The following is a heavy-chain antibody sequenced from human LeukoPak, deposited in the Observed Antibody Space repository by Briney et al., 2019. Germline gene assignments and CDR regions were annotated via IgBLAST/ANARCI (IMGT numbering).Heavy chain of an antibody. J-gene: IGHJ4*02. V-gene: IGHV4-59*01. CDR1: GGSISSYY. CDR3: ARDYDSSGYYPLGY. Sequence: PSETLSLTCTVSGGSISSYYWSWIRQPPGKGLEWIGYIYYSGSANYNPSLKSRVTIPVDTSKNQFSLKLSSVTAADTAVYYCARDYDSSGYYPLGYWGQGTLVTVSS. CDR2: IYYSGSA. D-gene: IGHD3-22*01.